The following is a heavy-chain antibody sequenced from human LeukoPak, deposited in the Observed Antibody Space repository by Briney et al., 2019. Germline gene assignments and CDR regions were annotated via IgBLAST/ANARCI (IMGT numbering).Heavy chain of an antibody. CDR1: GFTFSSYG. CDR3: AKDRVPAAMSYYYMDV. CDR2: IRYDGSNK. V-gene: IGHV3-30*02. Sequence: GRSLRLSCAASGFTFSSYGMHWVRQAPGRGLEWVAFIRYDGSNKYYADSVKGRFTISRDNSKNTLYLQMNSLRAEDTAVYYCAKDRVPAAMSYYYMDVWGKGTTVTISS. D-gene: IGHD2-2*01. J-gene: IGHJ6*03.